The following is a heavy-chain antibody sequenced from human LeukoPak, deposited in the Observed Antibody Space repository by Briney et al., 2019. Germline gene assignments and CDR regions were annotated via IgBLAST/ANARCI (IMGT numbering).Heavy chain of an antibody. CDR1: GYPFTGYY. V-gene: IGHV1-2*02. CDR2: INPNSGFT. CDR3: ARLADCGSSSCRSFDY. Sequence: GASVKVSCKASGYPFTGYYLHWVRQAPGQGLEWMGWINPNSGFTNYAQKFQGRVTMTRDTSISTAYMELSRLRSDDTAVYYCARLADCGSSSCRSFDYWGQGTLVTVSS. D-gene: IGHD2-2*01. J-gene: IGHJ4*02.